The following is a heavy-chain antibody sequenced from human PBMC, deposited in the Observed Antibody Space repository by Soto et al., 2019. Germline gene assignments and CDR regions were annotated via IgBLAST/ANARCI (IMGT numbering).Heavy chain of an antibody. CDR2: IYYSGST. Sequence: SETLSLTCTVSGGSISSYYWSWIRQPPGKGLEWIGYIYYSGSTNYNPSLKSRVTISVDTSKNQFSLKLSSVTAADTAVYYCARLVDYGDYADAFDIWGQGTMVTVSS. J-gene: IGHJ3*02. D-gene: IGHD4-17*01. CDR3: ARLVDYGDYADAFDI. CDR1: GGSISSYY. V-gene: IGHV4-59*08.